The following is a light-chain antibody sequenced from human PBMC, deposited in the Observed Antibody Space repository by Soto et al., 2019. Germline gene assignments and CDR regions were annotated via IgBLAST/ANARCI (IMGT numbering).Light chain of an antibody. CDR2: AAS. J-gene: IGKJ1*01. CDR1: QSISSY. V-gene: IGKV1-39*01. Sequence: DIQMTQSPSTLSASVGDRVTITCRASQSISSYLNWYQQKPGKAPKLLIYAASSLQSGVPSRFSGSGSGTDLTLTISSLQPEDFATYYCQKSYSTPRTCGQGNKGAIK. CDR3: QKSYSTPRT.